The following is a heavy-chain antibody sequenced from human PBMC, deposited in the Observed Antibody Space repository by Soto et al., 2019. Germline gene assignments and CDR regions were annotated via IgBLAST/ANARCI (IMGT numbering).Heavy chain of an antibody. D-gene: IGHD3-3*01. J-gene: IGHJ6*03. CDR1: GYTFTSYG. CDR3: ARDQYYDVWSGMGYYYYYMDV. Sequence: ASVKVSCKASGYTFTSYGISWVRQAPGQGLEWMGWISAYNGNTNYAQKLQGRVSMTTDTASRTAYMELRSLRSDDTAVYYCARDQYYDVWSGMGYYYYYMDVWGKGTTVTVSS. CDR2: ISAYNGNT. V-gene: IGHV1-18*01.